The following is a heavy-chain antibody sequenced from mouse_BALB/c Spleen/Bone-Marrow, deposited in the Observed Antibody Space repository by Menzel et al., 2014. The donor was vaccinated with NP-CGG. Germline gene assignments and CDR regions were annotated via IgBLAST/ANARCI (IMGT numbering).Heavy chain of an antibody. CDR2: IWAGGST. D-gene: IGHD1-1*01. J-gene: IGHJ4*01. Sequence: VKLVESGPGLVSPSQSLSITCTVSGFSLTSYGVHWVLQPPGKVLEWLGVIWAGGSTNYNSALMSRLSISKDNSKSQVFLKMNSLQTDDTAMYYCARGSYYEGAMDYWGQGTSVTVSS. CDR3: ARGSYYEGAMDY. CDR1: GFSLTSYG. V-gene: IGHV2-9*02.